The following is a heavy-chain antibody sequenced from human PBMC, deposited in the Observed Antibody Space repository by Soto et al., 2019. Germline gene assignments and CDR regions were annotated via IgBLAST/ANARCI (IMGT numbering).Heavy chain of an antibody. CDR3: AKDVYGDYQDGYFDY. D-gene: IGHD4-17*01. Sequence: GGSLRLSCAASGFTFSSYGMHWVRQAPGKGLEWVAVISYDRSNKYYADSVKGRFTISRDNSKNTLYLQMNSLRAEDTAVYYCAKDVYGDYQDGYFDYWGQGTLVTVSS. CDR2: ISYDRSNK. J-gene: IGHJ4*02. V-gene: IGHV3-30*18. CDR1: GFTFSSYG.